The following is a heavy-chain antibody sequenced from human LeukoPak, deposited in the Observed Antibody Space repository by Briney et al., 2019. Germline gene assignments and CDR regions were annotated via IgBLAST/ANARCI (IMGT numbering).Heavy chain of an antibody. CDR2: IKQDGSEK. D-gene: IGHD7-27*01. V-gene: IGHV3-7*01. CDR1: GFTFSSYW. Sequence: PGGSLRLSCAASGFTFSSYWMSWVRQAPGKGLEWVANIKQDGSEKYYVDSVKGRFTISRDNAKNSLYLQMNSLRAEDTAVYYCGTNWGYYFDYWGREPCSPSPQ. CDR3: GTNWGYYFDY. J-gene: IGHJ4*02.